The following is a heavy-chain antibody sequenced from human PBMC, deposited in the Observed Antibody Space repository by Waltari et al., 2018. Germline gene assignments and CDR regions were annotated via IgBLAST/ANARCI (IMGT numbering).Heavy chain of an antibody. Sequence: QVQLVQSGAEVKKPGASVKVSCKASGYTFTSYGISWVRQAPGQGLEWMGWSSAYNGNTNYAQKVQGRGTMTTDTATSTADMELRSLRADDTAVYYCARSMVQGAHIPGLFDYWGQGTLVTVSS. CDR1: GYTFTSYG. J-gene: IGHJ4*02. V-gene: IGHV1-18*01. D-gene: IGHD3-10*01. CDR3: ARSMVQGAHIPGLFDY. CDR2: SSAYNGNT.